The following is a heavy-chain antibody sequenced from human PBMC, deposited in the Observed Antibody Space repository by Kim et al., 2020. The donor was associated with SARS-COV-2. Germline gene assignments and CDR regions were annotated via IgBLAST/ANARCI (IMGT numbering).Heavy chain of an antibody. J-gene: IGHJ6*02. D-gene: IGHD3-3*01. CDR3: ARVLSSTIFGVVTPYYYYGMDV. CDR2: IYYSGST. V-gene: IGHV4-59*01. CDR1: GGSISSYY. Sequence: SETLSLTCTVSGGSISSYYWSWIRQPPGKGLEWIGYIYYSGSTNYNPSLKSRVTISVDTSKNQFSLKLSSVTAADTAVYYCARVLSSTIFGVVTPYYYYGMDVWGQGTTVTVSS.